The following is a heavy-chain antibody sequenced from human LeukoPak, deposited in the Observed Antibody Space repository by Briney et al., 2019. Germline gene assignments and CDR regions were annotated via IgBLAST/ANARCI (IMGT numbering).Heavy chain of an antibody. CDR2: LYNSGST. V-gene: IGHV4-59*01. CDR1: GGSISNYY. Sequence: SETLSLTCTVSGGSISNYYWIWMRQPPGKGLEGIGSLYNSGSTNYNPSLKSRLTISVDMSKNEVSLKLSSVTAADTAVYYCARGVTSPLDAFDIWGQGTTVTVSS. CDR3: ARGVTSPLDAFDI. D-gene: IGHD1-26*01. J-gene: IGHJ3*02.